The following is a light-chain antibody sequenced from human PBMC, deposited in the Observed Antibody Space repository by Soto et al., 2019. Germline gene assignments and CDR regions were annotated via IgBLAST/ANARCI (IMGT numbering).Light chain of an antibody. CDR2: GAS. CDR1: QSVSSN. CDR3: HQYDDGPYT. J-gene: IGKJ2*01. Sequence: EIVMTQSPATLSVSPGERATLSCRASQSVSSNVAWYQQIPGQTPRLLIYGASTRATGIPVRFCGSGSGTEFTLTISSLQSEDFAVYYCHQYDDGPYTFGQGTKVEI. V-gene: IGKV3-15*01.